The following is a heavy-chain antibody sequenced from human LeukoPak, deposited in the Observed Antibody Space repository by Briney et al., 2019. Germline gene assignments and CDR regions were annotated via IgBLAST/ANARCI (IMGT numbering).Heavy chain of an antibody. D-gene: IGHD3-22*01. Sequence: GGSLRLSCAASGFTFSSYGMHWVRQAPGKGLEWVAVISYDGSNKYYADSVKGRFTISRDNSKNTLYLQMNSLRAEDTAVYYCARGRGEVGYYDSSGTREGDFDYWGQGTLVTVSS. CDR1: GFTFSSYG. CDR3: ARGRGEVGYYDSSGTREGDFDY. CDR2: ISYDGSNK. J-gene: IGHJ4*02. V-gene: IGHV3-30*03.